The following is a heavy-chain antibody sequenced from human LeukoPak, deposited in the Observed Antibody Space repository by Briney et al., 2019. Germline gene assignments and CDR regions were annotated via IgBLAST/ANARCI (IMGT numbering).Heavy chain of an antibody. V-gene: IGHV3-23*01. D-gene: IGHD3-22*01. CDR3: ARARQYDSSGYYLYYYYYYMGV. CDR1: GFTFSSYG. CDR2: ISGSGGST. Sequence: PGGSLRLSCAASGFTFSSYGMSWVRQAPGKGLEWVSAISGSGGSTYYADSVKGRFTISRDNSKNTLYLQMNSLRAEDTAVYYCARARQYDSSGYYLYYYYYYMGVWDKGTTVTISS. J-gene: IGHJ6*03.